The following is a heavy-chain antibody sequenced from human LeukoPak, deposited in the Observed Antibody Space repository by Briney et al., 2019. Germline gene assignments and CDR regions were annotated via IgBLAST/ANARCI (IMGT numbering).Heavy chain of an antibody. D-gene: IGHD5-18*01. Sequence: SETLSLTCAVYGGSFSGYYWSWIRQPPGKGLEWIGEINHSGSTNYNPSLKSRVTISVDTSKNQFSLNLRSVTAADTAVYYCARDICGYNYGCFDSWGQGTLVTVSS. CDR3: ARDICGYNYGCFDS. J-gene: IGHJ4*02. V-gene: IGHV4-34*01. CDR2: INHSGST. CDR1: GGSFSGYY.